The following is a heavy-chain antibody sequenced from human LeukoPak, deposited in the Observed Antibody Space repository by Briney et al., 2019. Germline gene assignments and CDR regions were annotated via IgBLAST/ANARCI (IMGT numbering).Heavy chain of an antibody. Sequence: ASVKVSCKASGYTFTGYYMHWVRQAPGQGLEWMGWINPNSGGSTSYAQKFQGRVTMTRDMSTSTVYMELSSLRSEDTAVYYCARDPVGASPGGPETDWFDLWGQGTLVTVSS. CDR3: ARDPVGASPGGPETDWFDL. CDR1: GYTFTGYY. CDR2: INPNSGGST. V-gene: IGHV1-46*01. D-gene: IGHD1-26*01. J-gene: IGHJ5*02.